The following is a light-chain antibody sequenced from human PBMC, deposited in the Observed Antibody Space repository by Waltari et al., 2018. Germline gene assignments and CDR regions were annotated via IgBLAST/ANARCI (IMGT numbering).Light chain of an antibody. J-gene: IGLJ3*02. V-gene: IGLV2-23*02. Sequence: QSALTQPAPVSGSPGQSITISGTATSSDVGSYNLDSWYQQHPGKAPKLVIYEVTKRPSGVSTRFSGSKSGNTASLTISGLQAEDEADYCCCSYAGSSTWVFGGGTKLTVL. CDR3: CSYAGSSTWV. CDR1: SSDVGSYNL. CDR2: EVT.